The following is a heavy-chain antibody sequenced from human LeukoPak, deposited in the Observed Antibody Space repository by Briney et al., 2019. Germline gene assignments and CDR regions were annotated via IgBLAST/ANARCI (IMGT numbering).Heavy chain of an antibody. V-gene: IGHV4-59*01. Sequence: SETLSLTCTVSGGSISSYYWSWIRQPPGKGLEWIGYIYYSGSTNYNPSLKSRVTITVDTSKNQFSLKLSSVTAADTAVYYCARGPKYQPLLLGYWGQGTLVTVSS. CDR3: ARGPKYQPLLLGY. D-gene: IGHD2-2*01. CDR2: IYYSGST. CDR1: GGSISSYY. J-gene: IGHJ4*02.